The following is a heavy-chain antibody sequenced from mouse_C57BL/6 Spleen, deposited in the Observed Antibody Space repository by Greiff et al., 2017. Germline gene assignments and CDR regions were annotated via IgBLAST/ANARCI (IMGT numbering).Heavy chain of an antibody. V-gene: IGHV1-64*01. D-gene: IGHD1-1*01. CDR1: GYTFTSYW. CDR2: IHPNSGST. Sequence: QVQLQQPGAELVKPGASVKLSCKASGYTFTSYWMHWVKQRPGQGLEWIGMIHPNSGSTNYNEKFKSKATLTVDKSSSTAYMQLSSLTTEDSAVYYCAYSGSRGYAMDYWGQGTSVTVSS. CDR3: AYSGSRGYAMDY. J-gene: IGHJ4*01.